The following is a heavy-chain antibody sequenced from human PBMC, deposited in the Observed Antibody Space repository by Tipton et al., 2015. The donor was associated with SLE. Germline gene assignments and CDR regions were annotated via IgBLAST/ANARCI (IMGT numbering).Heavy chain of an antibody. CDR2: ISSSSSYI. Sequence: SLRLSCAASGFTFSSYWMHWVRQAPGKGLEWGSSISSSSSYIYYADSVKGRFTISRDNSKNTLYPQMNSLRAEDTAVYYCAREWGEGSGSLYNWFDHWGQGTLVTVSS. CDR1: GFTFSSYW. CDR3: AREWGEGSGSLYNWFDH. V-gene: IGHV3-21*01. D-gene: IGHD3-10*01. J-gene: IGHJ5*02.